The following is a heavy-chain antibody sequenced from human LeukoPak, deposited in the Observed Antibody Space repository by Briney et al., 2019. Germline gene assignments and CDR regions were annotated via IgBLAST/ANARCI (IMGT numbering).Heavy chain of an antibody. V-gene: IGHV4-59*01. CDR3: ARSLWGSPRLIAARRAFDI. J-gene: IGHJ3*02. CDR1: GGSFSGYY. Sequence: SETLSLTCAVSGGSFSGYYWNWIRQPPGKGLEWIGYIYYTGPTNYNPSLKSRVTISVDTSKDQFSLKLTSVTAADTAVYYCARSLWGSPRLIAARRAFDIWGQGTLVTVSS. D-gene: IGHD6-6*01. CDR2: IYYTGPT.